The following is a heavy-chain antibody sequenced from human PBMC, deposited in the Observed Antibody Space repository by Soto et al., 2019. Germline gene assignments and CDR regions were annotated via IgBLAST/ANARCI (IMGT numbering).Heavy chain of an antibody. CDR2: INAGNGNT. CDR3: ARDVGGMDV. V-gene: IGHV1-3*01. D-gene: IGHD2-15*01. CDR1: GYTFTCYA. Sequence: ASVKASCKASGYTFTCYALHSVRQAPGQRLEWMGWINAGNGNTKYSQKFQGRVTITRDTSASTAYMELSSLRSEDTAVYYCARDVGGMDVWGQGTTVTVSS. J-gene: IGHJ6*02.